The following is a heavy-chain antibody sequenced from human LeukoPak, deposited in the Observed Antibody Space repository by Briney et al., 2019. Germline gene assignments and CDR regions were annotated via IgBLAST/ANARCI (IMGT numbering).Heavy chain of an antibody. J-gene: IGHJ4*02. Sequence: SETLSLTCTVSGGSISSYYWSWIRQPPGKGLEWIGYIHYSGSTNYNPSLKSRVTISVDTSKNQFSLKLSSVTAADTAVYYCARTGYYDSSGYYILGPFDYWGQGTLVTVSS. CDR3: ARTGYYDSSGYYILGPFDY. V-gene: IGHV4-59*01. CDR2: IHYSGST. CDR1: GGSISSYY. D-gene: IGHD3-22*01.